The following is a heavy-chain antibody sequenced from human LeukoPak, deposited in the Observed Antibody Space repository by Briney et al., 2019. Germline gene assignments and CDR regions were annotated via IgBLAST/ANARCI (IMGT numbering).Heavy chain of an antibody. CDR3: VKDFVGARDY. V-gene: IGHV3-74*01. J-gene: IGHJ4*02. CDR1: GCTFSRYW. Sequence: GGSLRLSCAASGCTFSRYWVHWVRQAPGKGLVWVSRITPDGSRTDHADSVKGRFTISRDDAKNTLYLQMDSLRAEDTAVYYCVKDFVGARDYWGQGTLVTVSS. D-gene: IGHD1-26*01. CDR2: ITPDGSRT.